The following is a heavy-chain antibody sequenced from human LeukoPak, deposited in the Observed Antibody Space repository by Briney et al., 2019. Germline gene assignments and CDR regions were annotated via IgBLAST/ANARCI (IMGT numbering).Heavy chain of an antibody. J-gene: IGHJ6*03. D-gene: IGHD4-17*01. V-gene: IGHV3-53*01. CDR1: GFTVSSNY. Sequence: PGGSLRLSCAASGFTVSSNYMSWVRQAPGKGLEWVSVIYSGGSTYYADSVKGRFTISRDNSKNTLYLQMNSLRAEDTAVYYCARDSAVTTSLSYYYYYMDVWGKGTTVTISS. CDR3: ARDSAVTTSLSYYYYYMDV. CDR2: IYSGGST.